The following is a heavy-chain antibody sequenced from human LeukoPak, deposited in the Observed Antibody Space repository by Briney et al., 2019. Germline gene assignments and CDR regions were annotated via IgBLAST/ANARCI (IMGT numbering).Heavy chain of an antibody. CDR1: GYIFNTYG. CDR3: VRAEGGYERVPDF. CDR2: ISAYNGDT. V-gene: IGHV1-18*01. D-gene: IGHD5-12*01. Sequence: ASVKVSCKASGYIFNTYGITWVRQAPRQGLEWMGWISAYNGDTNYAQKVQGRLTMTTDTSRSTAYMELRSLRSDDTAVYYCVRAEGGYERVPDFWGQGTLVTVSS. J-gene: IGHJ4*02.